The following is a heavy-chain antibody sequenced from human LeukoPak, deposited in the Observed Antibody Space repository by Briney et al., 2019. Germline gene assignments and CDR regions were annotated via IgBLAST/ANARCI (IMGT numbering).Heavy chain of an antibody. CDR1: GFTFSSYA. Sequence: GGSLRLSCAASGFTFSSYAMHWVRQAPGKGLEYVSAISSNGGSTYYANSVKGRFTISRDNSKNTLYLQMGSLRAEDMAVYYCARDGDSGYYYYYYMDVWGKGTTVTVSS. CDR3: ARDGDSGYYYYYYMDV. J-gene: IGHJ6*03. D-gene: IGHD5-12*01. V-gene: IGHV3-64*01. CDR2: ISSNGGST.